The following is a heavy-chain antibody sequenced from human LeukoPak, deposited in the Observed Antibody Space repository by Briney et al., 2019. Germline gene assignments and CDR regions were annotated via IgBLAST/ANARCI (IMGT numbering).Heavy chain of an antibody. CDR3: AHSGLITTVWLYMFDY. Sequence: ESGPTLVKPTQTLTLTCTFSGFSLSTSGVGVGWIRQPPGKALEWLALIYWDDDKRYSPSLESRLTITKDTSKNQVVLTMTNTDPEDTATYYCAHSGLITTVWLYMFDYWRQGTLVTVSS. D-gene: IGHD4-17*01. CDR2: IYWDDDK. CDR1: GFSLSTSGVG. V-gene: IGHV2-5*02. J-gene: IGHJ4*02.